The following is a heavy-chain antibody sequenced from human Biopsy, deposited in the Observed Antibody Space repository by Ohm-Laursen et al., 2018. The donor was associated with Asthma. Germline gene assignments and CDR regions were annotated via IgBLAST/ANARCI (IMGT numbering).Heavy chain of an antibody. D-gene: IGHD4-17*01. CDR2: HDHEEGGT. V-gene: IGHV1-24*01. Sequence: SVKVSCKISGYILTDLSMHWVRQAPGQGLEWMGGHDHEEGGTVNARRFQGRVTMTEDTSTDTAYMELSSLSSDDTAVYYCASDFPKDYVRYNFQFWGQGTLVTASS. CDR3: ASDFPKDYVRYNFQF. CDR1: GYILTDLS. J-gene: IGHJ4*02.